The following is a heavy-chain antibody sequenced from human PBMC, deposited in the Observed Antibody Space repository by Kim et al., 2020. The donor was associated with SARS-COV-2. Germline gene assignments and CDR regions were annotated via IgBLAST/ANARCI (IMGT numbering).Heavy chain of an antibody. V-gene: IGHV3-23*01. J-gene: IGHJ4*02. CDR3: AKGESDY. Sequence: GGSLRLSCATSGFTFIGYDMSWVRQAPGKGLEWVSVISGSGGSTYYADSVKGRFTISRDNSKNTLYLQMNSLRDEDTAVYYCAKGESDYWGQGTLVTVSS. CDR2: ISGSGGST. CDR1: GFTFIGYD.